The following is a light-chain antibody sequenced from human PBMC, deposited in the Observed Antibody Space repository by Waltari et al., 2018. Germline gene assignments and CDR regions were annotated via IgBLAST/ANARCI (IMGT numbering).Light chain of an antibody. CDR3: QTGGHGTWV. Sequence: QLVLTQSPSASASLGASVKLTCTLSGGHSSTALAWLPQQPGKGPRYLMKVNSDGSHSKGDKIPDRFSGSSSGAEHFLTISSLQSEDEADYYGQTGGHGTWVFGGGTKLTVL. V-gene: IGLV4-69*01. CDR2: VNSDGSH. CDR1: GGHSSTA. J-gene: IGLJ3*02.